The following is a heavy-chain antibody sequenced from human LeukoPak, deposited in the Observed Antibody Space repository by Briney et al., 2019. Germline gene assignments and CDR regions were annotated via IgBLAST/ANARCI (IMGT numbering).Heavy chain of an antibody. Sequence: GGSLRLSCAASGFTFSSYSMNWVRQAPGKGLEWVSSISSSSSYIYYADSVKGRFTISRDNAKNSLYLQMNSLRAEDTAVYYCARDLNPTYCSGGSCYSIDAFDMWGQGTMVTVSS. J-gene: IGHJ3*02. CDR1: GFTFSSYS. D-gene: IGHD2-15*01. CDR2: ISSSSSYI. V-gene: IGHV3-21*01. CDR3: ARDLNPTYCSGGSCYSIDAFDM.